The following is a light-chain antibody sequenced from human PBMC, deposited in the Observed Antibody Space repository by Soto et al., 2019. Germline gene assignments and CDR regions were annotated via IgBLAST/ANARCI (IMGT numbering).Light chain of an antibody. J-gene: IGKJ1*01. CDR3: QQYNSYSLT. Sequence: DIQMTQSPSTLSASVGDRVTITCRVSQSISRGLAWYQQNPGKAPKLLIYEASILESVVTSRFSGSGSGTEFTLTISSLQHDDFATYYCQQYNSYSLTFGQGTKAEIK. CDR2: EAS. V-gene: IGKV1-5*01. CDR1: QSISRG.